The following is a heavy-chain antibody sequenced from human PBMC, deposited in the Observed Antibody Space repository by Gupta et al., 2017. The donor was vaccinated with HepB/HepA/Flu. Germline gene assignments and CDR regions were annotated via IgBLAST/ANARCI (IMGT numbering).Heavy chain of an antibody. CDR2: IHWNDDK. CDR3: AHRGGQWTDAFDV. Sequence: TLTCTFAGFSLTTDGVGVGWIRQPPGKALEWLALIHWNDDKRYCPALKGRLTITKDTSKNQVVLTMRNMEAVDTATYYCAHRGGQWTDAFDVGGPVTVVTVSS. CDR1: GFSLTTDGVG. V-gene: IGHV2-5*01. J-gene: IGHJ3*01. D-gene: IGHD2-8*01.